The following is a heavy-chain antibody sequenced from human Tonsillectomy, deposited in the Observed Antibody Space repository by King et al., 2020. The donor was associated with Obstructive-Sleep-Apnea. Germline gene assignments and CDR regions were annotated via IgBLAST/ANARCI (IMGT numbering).Heavy chain of an antibody. V-gene: IGHV3-7*01. CDR1: GFTFSSDW. CDR2: IKQDGSGK. D-gene: IGHD3-10*01. Sequence: VQLVESGGGLVQPGGSLRLSCVASGFTFSSDWMSWVRQAPGKGLEWVAKIKQDGSGKFYVDSAKGRFTISRDNAKNSLYLQMNSLRAEDTAVYYCSSCGSVTYPRVDYWGQGALVTVSS. J-gene: IGHJ4*02. CDR3: SSCGSVTYPRVDY.